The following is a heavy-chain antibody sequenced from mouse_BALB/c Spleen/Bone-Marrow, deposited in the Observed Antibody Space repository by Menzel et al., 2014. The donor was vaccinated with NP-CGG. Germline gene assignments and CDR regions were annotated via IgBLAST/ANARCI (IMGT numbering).Heavy chain of an antibody. V-gene: IGHV3-1*02. J-gene: IGHJ4*01. CDR1: GYSITSGYT. Sequence: VQLQQPGPDLVKPSQSLSLTCTVTGYSITSGYTWHWIRQFPGNTLEWMGYIHYSGTTNYNPSLKSRISITRDTSKNLFFLQLNSVTTEDTATYYCAITTVVNAMDYWGQGTSVTVSS. CDR2: IHYSGTT. D-gene: IGHD1-1*01. CDR3: AITTVVNAMDY.